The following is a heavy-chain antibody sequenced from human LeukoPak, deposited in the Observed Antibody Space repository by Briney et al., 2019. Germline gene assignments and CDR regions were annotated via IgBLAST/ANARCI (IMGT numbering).Heavy chain of an antibody. CDR3: ARAGSYGFATFDY. D-gene: IGHD5-18*01. CDR2: IYSSGST. Sequence: SETLSLTCTVSGGSISSSNYYWGWIRQPPGKGLEWIGSIYSSGSTYYNPSLKSRVTISVDTSKNQFSLKLSSVTAADTAVYYCARAGSYGFATFDYWGQGTLVTVSS. J-gene: IGHJ4*02. V-gene: IGHV4-39*07. CDR1: GGSISSSNYY.